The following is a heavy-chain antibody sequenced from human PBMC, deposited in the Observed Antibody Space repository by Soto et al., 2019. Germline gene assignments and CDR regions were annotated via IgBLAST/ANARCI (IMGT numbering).Heavy chain of an antibody. CDR2: INAGNGNT. J-gene: IGHJ5*01. V-gene: IGHV1-3*01. D-gene: IGHD2-2*01. CDR1: GYTFTNYA. CDR3: SVVVPAATFNCLDP. Sequence: ASVKVSCKASGYTFTNYAMHWVRQAPGQRLEWMGWINAGNGNTKYSQKFQGRVTVTRDTSANTAFMELSSLRSEVSSFYYCSVVVPAATFNCLDPWGQGTMVTVSS.